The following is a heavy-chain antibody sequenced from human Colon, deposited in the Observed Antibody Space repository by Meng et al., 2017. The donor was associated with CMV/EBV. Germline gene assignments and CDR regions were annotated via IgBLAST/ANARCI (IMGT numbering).Heavy chain of an antibody. Sequence: GESLKISCAASGFTFDDYGMNWVRQAPGKGPEWVSSISASGSKTYYADSVKGRFTISRDNPRDTLYLQMNHLRAEDTAIYYCVRNYDFWNGNYFDYWGQGTLVTVSS. CDR1: GFTFDDYG. V-gene: IGHV3-23*01. J-gene: IGHJ4*02. CDR2: ISASGSKT. CDR3: VRNYDFWNGNYFDY. D-gene: IGHD3-3*01.